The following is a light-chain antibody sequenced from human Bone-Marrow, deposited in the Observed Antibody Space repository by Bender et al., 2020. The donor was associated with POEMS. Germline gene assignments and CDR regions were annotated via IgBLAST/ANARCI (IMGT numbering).Light chain of an antibody. Sequence: QSVLTQPPSASCTPGQSVTISCSGSSSNIGTNPVNWYQQLPGTAPKLLIYINNQRPSGVPDRFSGSKSGTSASLAISGLQSEDEADYYCAAWEDSLNGWVFGGGTKLTVL. CDR1: SSNIGTNP. CDR3: AAWEDSLNGWV. V-gene: IGLV1-44*01. CDR2: INN. J-gene: IGLJ3*02.